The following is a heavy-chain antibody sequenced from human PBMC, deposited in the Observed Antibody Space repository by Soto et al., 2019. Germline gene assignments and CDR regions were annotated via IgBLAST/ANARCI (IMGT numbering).Heavy chain of an antibody. CDR2: ISYSGST. CDR3: ARHPLRYFDSSGMDV. CDR1: GGSISSDSYY. D-gene: IGHD3-9*01. J-gene: IGHJ6*02. Sequence: SETLSLTCTVSGGSISSDSYYWGWIRQSPEKGLEWIASISYSGSTNYNPTLKSRLIISVDTSKSQFSLKLSSVTAADTAVYYCARHPLRYFDSSGMDVWGQGTTVTVSS. V-gene: IGHV4-39*01.